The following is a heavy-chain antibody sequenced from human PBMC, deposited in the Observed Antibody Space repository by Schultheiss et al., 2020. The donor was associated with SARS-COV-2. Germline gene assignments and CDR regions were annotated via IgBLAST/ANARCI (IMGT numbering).Heavy chain of an antibody. CDR2: MHYSGST. CDR1: SGSVSSSH. CDR3: ARPRAYYYYGLDV. J-gene: IGHJ6*02. V-gene: IGHV4-59*02. Sequence: SQTLSLTCTVCSGSVSSSHWSWIRQPPGKGLEWIGYMHYSGSTNYNPSLKSRVTISVDTSKNQFSLKLSSVTAADTAVYYCARPRAYYYYGLDVWGQGTTVTVSS.